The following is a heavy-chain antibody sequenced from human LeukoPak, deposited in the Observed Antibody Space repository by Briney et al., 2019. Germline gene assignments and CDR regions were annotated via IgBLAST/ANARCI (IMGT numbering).Heavy chain of an antibody. CDR1: GFTFSNYG. V-gene: IGHV3-30*18. CDR3: AKDHYDSGGTYTFDP. D-gene: IGHD3-22*01. CDR2: ILYDGNNK. Sequence: GRSLRLSCAAFGFTFSNYGMHWVRQAPGKGLEWVAVILYDGNNKYYTDSVKGRFTISRDNSKNTLYLQMNSLRAEDTAVYYCAKDHYDSGGTYTFDPWGQGTLVTVSS. J-gene: IGHJ5*02.